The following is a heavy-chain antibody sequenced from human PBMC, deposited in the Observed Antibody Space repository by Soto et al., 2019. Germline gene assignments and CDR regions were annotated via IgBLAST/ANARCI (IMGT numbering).Heavy chain of an antibody. CDR1: GFTFSYYY. CDR3: ARDRSRVLRYFXWLSGRYPTSSLFHVDY. D-gene: IGHD3-9*01. Sequence: GGSLRLSCAASGFTFSYYYMSWIRQAPGKGLEWVSYISSSSSYTNYADSVKGRFTISRDNAKNSLYLQMNSLRAEDTAVYYCARDRSRVLRYFXWLSGRYPTSSLFHVDYWGQGTLVTVSS. CDR2: ISSSSSYT. J-gene: IGHJ4*02. V-gene: IGHV3-11*06.